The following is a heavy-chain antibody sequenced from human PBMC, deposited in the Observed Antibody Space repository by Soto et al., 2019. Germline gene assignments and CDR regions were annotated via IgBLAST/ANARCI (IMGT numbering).Heavy chain of an antibody. D-gene: IGHD3-3*01. CDR3: ARGGLYYDFWSGYRAPFDP. CDR1: GFTFISYA. Sequence: PGGSLRLSCAASGFTFISYAMHWVRQAPGKGLEWVAVISYDGSNKYYADSVKGRFTISRDNSKNTLYLQMNSLRAEDTAVYYCARGGLYYDFWSGYRAPFDPWGQGTLVTVSS. CDR2: ISYDGSNK. J-gene: IGHJ5*02. V-gene: IGHV3-30-3*01.